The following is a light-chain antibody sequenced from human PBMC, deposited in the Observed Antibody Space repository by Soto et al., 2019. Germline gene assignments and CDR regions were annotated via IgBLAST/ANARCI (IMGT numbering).Light chain of an antibody. V-gene: IGLV2-14*03. CDR1: GSDIGSYNY. CDR3: NSSASASTDV. Sequence: QSALTQPASVSGSPGQSITISCTGTGSDIGSYNYVSWYQHHPGKVPKFIIYDVTNRPSGVSDRFSGSKSGNTASLTISGLQAEDEADYYCNSSASASTDVFGTGTKVTVL. CDR2: DVT. J-gene: IGLJ1*01.